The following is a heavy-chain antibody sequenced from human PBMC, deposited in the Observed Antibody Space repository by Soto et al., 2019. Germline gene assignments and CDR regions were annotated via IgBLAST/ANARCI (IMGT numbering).Heavy chain of an antibody. CDR2: IKPKADDGTT. CDR3: TTIYPFTVTVFLDY. J-gene: IGHJ4*02. D-gene: IGHD4-17*01. V-gene: IGHV3-15*01. CDR1: GFSFTNAW. Sequence: DVQLVESGGGLVKPGGTLRLSCAASGFSFTNAWMNWVRQAPGKGLEWIGRIKPKADDGTTDYAAPVRGRFTISRDDSKDTLYLQMNNLRTEATAVYYCTTIYPFTVTVFLDYWGQGTLVTVSS.